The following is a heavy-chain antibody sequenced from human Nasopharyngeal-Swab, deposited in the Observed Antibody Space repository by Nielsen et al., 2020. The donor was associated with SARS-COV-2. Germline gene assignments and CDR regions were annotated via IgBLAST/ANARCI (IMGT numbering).Heavy chain of an antibody. CDR3: ARGPSSSRFDP. J-gene: IGHJ5*02. D-gene: IGHD6-13*01. Sequence: GGSLRLSCVGSGFTFSDYYMSWIRQAPGKGLEWVSYIRDSGTTMYADSVKGRFTISRDNARKSVYLQLNSLRAEDTAVYYCARGPSSSRFDPWGQGSLVTVSS. V-gene: IGHV3-11*01. CDR2: IRDSGTTM. CDR1: GFTFSDYY.